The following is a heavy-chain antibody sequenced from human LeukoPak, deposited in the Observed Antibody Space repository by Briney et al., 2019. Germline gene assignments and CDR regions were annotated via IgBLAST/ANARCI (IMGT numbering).Heavy chain of an antibody. CDR1: GGSFSGYY. Sequence: PSETLSLTCAVYGGSFSGYYWSWIRQPPGKGLEWIGEINHSGSTNYNASLKSRVTISVDTSKNQFSLKLSSVTAADTAVYYCARIGHEDYYFDYWGQGTLVTVSS. CDR2: INHSGST. CDR3: ARIGHEDYYFDY. V-gene: IGHV4-34*01. J-gene: IGHJ4*02.